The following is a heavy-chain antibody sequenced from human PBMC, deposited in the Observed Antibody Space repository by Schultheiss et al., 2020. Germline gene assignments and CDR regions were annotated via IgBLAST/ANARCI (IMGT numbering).Heavy chain of an antibody. CDR1: GGSISSYY. J-gene: IGHJ5*02. D-gene: IGHD5-24*01. V-gene: IGHV4-59*01. CDR2: IYYSGST. CDR3: ARGRDGYNP. Sequence: SETLSLTCTVSGGSISSYYWSWIRQPPGKGLEWIGYIYYSGSTNCNPSLKSRVTISVDTSKNQFSLRLSSVTAADTAVYYCARGRDGYNPWGQGTLVTVSS.